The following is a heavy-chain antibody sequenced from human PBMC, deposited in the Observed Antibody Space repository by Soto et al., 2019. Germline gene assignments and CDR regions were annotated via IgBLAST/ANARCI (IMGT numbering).Heavy chain of an antibody. D-gene: IGHD2-2*01. CDR3: AREDSIIIPAVSDF. CDR2: ISKSDYT. CDR1: GFAFNNYG. V-gene: IGHV3-21*01. Sequence: GGSLRLSCTVSGFAFNNYGINWARRAPGKGLEWVSSISKSDYTYYSDSVKGRFTISRDNAKNSVSLQMNTLRVEDTAVYYCAREDSIIIPAVSDFWGQGTLVTVSS. J-gene: IGHJ4*02.